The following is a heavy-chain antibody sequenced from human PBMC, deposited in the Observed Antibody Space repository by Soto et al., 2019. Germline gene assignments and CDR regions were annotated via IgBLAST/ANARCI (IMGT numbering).Heavy chain of an antibody. J-gene: IGHJ6*02. D-gene: IGHD3-3*01. V-gene: IGHV3-21*01. Sequence: GGSLRLSCAASGFTFSSYSMNWVRQAPGKGLEWVSSISSSSSYIYYADSVKGRFTISRDNAKNSLYLQMNSLRAEDTAVYYFAIDQTYDFWSGYSTRLYYYYGMDVWGQGTTVTVSS. CDR3: AIDQTYDFWSGYSTRLYYYYGMDV. CDR1: GFTFSSYS. CDR2: ISSSSSYI.